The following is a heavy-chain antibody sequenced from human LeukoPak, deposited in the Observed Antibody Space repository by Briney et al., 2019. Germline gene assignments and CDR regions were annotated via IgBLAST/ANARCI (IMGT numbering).Heavy chain of an antibody. CDR3: ARAGVWDYSDSSGYHNAAFDI. J-gene: IGHJ3*02. V-gene: IGHV1-2*02. CDR2: INPSSGGT. CDR1: GYTFTDYY. Sequence: ASVKVSCKASGYTFTDYYMHWVRQAPGQGLEWMGWINPSSGGTNYAQRFQGRVTVTRDTSISTAYMDLSRLRSDDTAVYYCARAGVWDYSDSSGYHNAAFDIWGQGTMVTVSS. D-gene: IGHD3-22*01.